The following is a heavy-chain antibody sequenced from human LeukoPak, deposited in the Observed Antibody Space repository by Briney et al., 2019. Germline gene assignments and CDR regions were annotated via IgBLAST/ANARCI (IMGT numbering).Heavy chain of an antibody. CDR1: GYIFTNYW. V-gene: IGHV5-51*01. D-gene: IGHD3/OR15-3a*01. CDR3: ARHDFTSTGRIDY. J-gene: IGHJ4*02. CDR2: IYPGDSDT. Sequence: GASLQISCKGSGYIFTNYWIGWVRQLPGKGLEWMAIIYPGDSDTRYSPSFQGLVTLSADKSISTAYLQWSSLKASDTAMYYCARHDFTSTGRIDYWGQGTLVTVSS.